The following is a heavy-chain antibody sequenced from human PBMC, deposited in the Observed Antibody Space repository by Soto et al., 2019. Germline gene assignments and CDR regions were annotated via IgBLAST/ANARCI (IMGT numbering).Heavy chain of an antibody. CDR2: IIPIFGTA. CDR1: GGTFSSYA. Sequence: QVQLVQSGAEVKKPGSSVKVSCKASGGTFSSYAISWVRQAPGQGLEWMGGIIPIFGTANYAQKFQGRVTITADDSTSTAYMELSSLRSEDTDVYYCARDEPSYYDSSGYYMRYWGQGTLVTVSS. V-gene: IGHV1-69*01. D-gene: IGHD3-22*01. CDR3: ARDEPSYYDSSGYYMRY. J-gene: IGHJ4*02.